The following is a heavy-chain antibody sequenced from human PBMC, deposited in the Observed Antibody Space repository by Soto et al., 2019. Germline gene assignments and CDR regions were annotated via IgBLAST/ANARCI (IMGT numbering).Heavy chain of an antibody. CDR3: SATTGIAVAGTGQGY. J-gene: IGHJ4*02. D-gene: IGHD6-19*01. Sequence: QAQLVESGGGVVQPGRSLTLSCAASGFTFSSYGMHWVRQGPGKGLEWVAGISFDGSKKFYADSVKARFTISRDNSKSTLYLQVSRLRGDDTAMYYCSATTGIAVAGTGQGYWGQGTLVTVSS. CDR1: GFTFSSYG. V-gene: IGHV3-30*03. CDR2: ISFDGSKK.